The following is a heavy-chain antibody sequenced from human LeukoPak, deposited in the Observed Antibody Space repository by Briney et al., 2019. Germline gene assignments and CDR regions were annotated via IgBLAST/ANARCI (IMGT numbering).Heavy chain of an antibody. CDR2: ISGSGDKI. Sequence: GGSLRLSCTASGFTFSNFDMNWVRQAPGKGLEWVSYISGSGDKIYYADSVEGRFTISRDNARNSLYLQMNSLRAEDTAVYYCARNYGFYYYYLDVWGTGTTVTVSS. D-gene: IGHD4-17*01. V-gene: IGHV3-48*03. CDR3: ARNYGFYYYYLDV. CDR1: GFTFSNFD. J-gene: IGHJ6*03.